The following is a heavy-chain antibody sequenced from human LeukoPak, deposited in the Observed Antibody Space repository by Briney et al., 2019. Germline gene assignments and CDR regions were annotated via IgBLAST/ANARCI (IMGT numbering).Heavy chain of an antibody. CDR3: TTDTGDGFDY. V-gene: IGHV3-49*04. J-gene: IGHJ4*02. D-gene: IGHD7-27*01. CDR1: GFTFGDCA. CDR2: IRSKAYGGTT. Sequence: GRSLRLSCTASGFTFGDCAMSWVRQAPGKGLEWVGFIRSKAYGGTTEYAASVKGRFTISRDDSKSIAYLQMNSLKTEDTAVYYCTTDTGDGFDYWGQGTLVTVSS.